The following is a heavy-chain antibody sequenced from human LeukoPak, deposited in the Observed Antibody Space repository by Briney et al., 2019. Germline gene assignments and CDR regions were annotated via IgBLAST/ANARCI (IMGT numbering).Heavy chain of an antibody. CDR1: GYTFTGYY. CDR3: ASWAAGTRYYYYYMDV. J-gene: IGHJ6*03. V-gene: IGHV1-2*02. Sequence: ASVTVSCKASGYTFTGYYMHWVRQAPGQGLEWMGWINPNSGGTNYAQKFQGRVTMTRDTSISTAYMELSRLRSDDTAVYYCASWAAGTRYYYYYMDVWGKGTTVTVSS. D-gene: IGHD1-1*01. CDR2: INPNSGGT.